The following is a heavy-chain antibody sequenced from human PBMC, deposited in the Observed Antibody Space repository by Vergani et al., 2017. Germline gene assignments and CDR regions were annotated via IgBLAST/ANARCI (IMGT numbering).Heavy chain of an antibody. CDR1: GGSISSSSYY. V-gene: IGHV4-39*01. CDR2: IYYSGST. Sequence: QLQLQESGPGLVKPSETLSLTCTVSGGSISSSSYYWGWIRQPPGKGLEWIGSIYYSGSTYYNPSLKSRVTISVDTSKNQFSLKLSSVTAADTAVYYCARTGDSSGWYGYFDYWGQGTTVTVSS. J-gene: IGHJ4*03. CDR3: ARTGDSSGWYGYFDY. D-gene: IGHD6-19*01.